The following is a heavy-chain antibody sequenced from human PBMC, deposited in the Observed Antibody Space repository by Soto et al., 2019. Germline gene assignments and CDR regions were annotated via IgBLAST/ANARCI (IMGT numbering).Heavy chain of an antibody. J-gene: IGHJ5*02. CDR3: AKSGSSGWYGWFDP. Sequence: SGPTLVNPSHTLTLTCIFSGFSLRTSGVGVGWIRQPPGKALEWLGFIYWNDDKRYSPSLKSRLTITKDTSKNQVVLTMTKMDPVDKATYYCAKSGSSGWYGWFDPWGKGTLVTVSS. CDR1: GFSLRTSGVG. CDR2: IYWNDDK. D-gene: IGHD6-19*01. V-gene: IGHV2-5*01.